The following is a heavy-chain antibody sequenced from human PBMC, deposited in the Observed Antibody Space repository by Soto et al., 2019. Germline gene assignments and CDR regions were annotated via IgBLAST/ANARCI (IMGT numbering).Heavy chain of an antibody. CDR1: GFTFSSYA. D-gene: IGHD2-2*01. Sequence: EVQLLESGGGLVQPGGSLRLSCAASGFTFSSYAMSWVRQAPGKGLEWVSAISGSGGSTYYADSVKGRFTISRDNSKNTLYLQMNSLRAEDTAVYYWARARNRPEYGYWGQGTLVTVSS. CDR2: ISGSGGST. J-gene: IGHJ4*02. CDR3: ARARNRPEYGY. V-gene: IGHV3-23*01.